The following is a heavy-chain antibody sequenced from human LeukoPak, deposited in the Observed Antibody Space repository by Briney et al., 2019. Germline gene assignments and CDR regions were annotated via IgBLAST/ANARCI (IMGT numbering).Heavy chain of an antibody. CDR3: AKNEGIANPRIVVVPAANIYFDY. CDR2: ISGSGGST. V-gene: IGHV3-23*01. D-gene: IGHD2-2*01. J-gene: IGHJ4*02. CDR1: GFTFSSYA. Sequence: GGSLRLSCAASGFTFSSYAMSWVRQAPGKGLEWVSAISGSGGSTYYADSVKGRFTISRDNSKNTLYLQMNSLRAEDTAVYYCAKNEGIANPRIVVVPAANIYFDYWGQGTLVTVSS.